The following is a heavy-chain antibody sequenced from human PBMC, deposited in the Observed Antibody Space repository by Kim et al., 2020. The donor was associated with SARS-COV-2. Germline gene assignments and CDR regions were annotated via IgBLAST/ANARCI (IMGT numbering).Heavy chain of an antibody. V-gene: IGHV3-23*03. J-gene: IGHJ4*02. Sequence: AASVKGRFTISRDDSQSTLYLQINSLRAEDTAVYYCATTTSGWIFDYWGQGTMVTVSS. CDR3: ATTTSGWIFDY. D-gene: IGHD6-19*01.